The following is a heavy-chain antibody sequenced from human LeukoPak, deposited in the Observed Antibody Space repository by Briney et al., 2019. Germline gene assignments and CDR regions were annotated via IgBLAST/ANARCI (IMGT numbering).Heavy chain of an antibody. CDR3: VKSVGDDYGDYDASDV. Sequence: GGSLRLSCAVSGFSFDDYAMHWVRQAPGKGLEWVSGISWNSGGIGYADSVKGRFTISRDNAKNSLYLQMSSLRGDDTALYYCVKSVGDDYGDYDASDVWGQGTMVTVSS. CDR1: GFSFDDYA. J-gene: IGHJ3*01. V-gene: IGHV3-9*01. CDR2: ISWNSGGI. D-gene: IGHD4-17*01.